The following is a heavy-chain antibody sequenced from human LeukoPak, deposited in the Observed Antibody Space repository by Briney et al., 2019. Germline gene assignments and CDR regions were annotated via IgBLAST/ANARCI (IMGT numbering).Heavy chain of an antibody. CDR3: TTAGEWELRDY. J-gene: IGHJ4*02. Sequence: PGGSLRLSCAASGFTFSNAWMSRVRQAPGKGLEWVGRIKSKTDGGITDYAAPVKGRFTISRDDSKNTLYLQMNSLKTEDTAVYYCTTAGEWELRDYWGQGTLVTVSS. D-gene: IGHD1-26*01. CDR2: IKSKTDGGIT. CDR1: GFTFSNAW. V-gene: IGHV3-15*01.